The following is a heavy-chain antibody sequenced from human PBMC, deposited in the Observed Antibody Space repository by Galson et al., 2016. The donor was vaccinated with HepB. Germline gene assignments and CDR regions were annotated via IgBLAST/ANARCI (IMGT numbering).Heavy chain of an antibody. V-gene: IGHV3-23*01. Sequence: SLRLSCAASGFSISSYAMRWVRQAPGKGLEWVSSINVNGETTYYADSVKGRFTISRDNSKNTLYLQMSSLRVEDAAIYFCAGGPAGHHFNFWGQGSLVIVSS. CDR3: AGGPAGHHFNF. J-gene: IGHJ4*02. CDR1: GFSISSYA. D-gene: IGHD1-26*01. CDR2: INVNGETT.